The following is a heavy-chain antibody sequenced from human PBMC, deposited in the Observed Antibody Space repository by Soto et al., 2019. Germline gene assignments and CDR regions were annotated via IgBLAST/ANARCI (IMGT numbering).Heavy chain of an antibody. V-gene: IGHV1-69*12. CDR2: IIPVFGTA. J-gene: IGHJ3*02. D-gene: IGHD3-22*01. Sequence: QVQLVQSGAEVKKPGSSVKVSCKASGATLDTFINFGITWVRRAPGQGLEWMGGIIPVFGTAHYAQKFQGRLNISGDEFTRTAYMELSSLRSEDTAVYYCAGGAATKILVVMYDALEIWGQGTMVTVSS. CDR1: GATLDTFINFG. CDR3: AGGAATKILVVMYDALEI.